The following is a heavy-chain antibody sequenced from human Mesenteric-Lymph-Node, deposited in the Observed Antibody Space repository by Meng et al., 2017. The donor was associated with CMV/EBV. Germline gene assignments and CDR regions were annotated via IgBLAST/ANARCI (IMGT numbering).Heavy chain of an antibody. CDR2: IYSGGST. CDR3: TSNRVPTAFGWFDP. J-gene: IGHJ5*02. CDR1: GFTVSSNY. V-gene: IGHV3-53*01. Sequence: GGSLRLSCAASGFTVSSNYMSWVRQAPGKGLAWVSVIYSGGSTYYADSVKGRFTISRDNSKNTLFLQINSLRAEDTAVYYCTSNRVPTAFGWFDPWGQGTLVTVSS. D-gene: IGHD2-2*01.